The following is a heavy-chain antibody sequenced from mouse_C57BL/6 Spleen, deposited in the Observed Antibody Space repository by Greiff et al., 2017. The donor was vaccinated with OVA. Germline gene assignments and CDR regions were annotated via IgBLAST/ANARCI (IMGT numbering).Heavy chain of an antibody. CDR1: GYTFTSYW. V-gene: IGHV1-55*01. Sequence: VQLQHPGAELVKPGASVKMSCKASGYTFTSYWITWVKQRPGQGLEWIGDIYPGSGSTNYNEKFKSKATMTVDTSSSTAYMQLSSLTSEDSAVYYCARTTVVSYYFDYWGQGTTLTVSS. CDR2: IYPGSGST. D-gene: IGHD1-1*01. J-gene: IGHJ2*01. CDR3: ARTTVVSYYFDY.